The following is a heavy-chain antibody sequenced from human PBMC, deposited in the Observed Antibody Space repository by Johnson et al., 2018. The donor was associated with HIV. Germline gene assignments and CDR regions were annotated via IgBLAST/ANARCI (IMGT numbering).Heavy chain of an antibody. V-gene: IGHV3-30*04. CDR2: ISYDGSDK. CDR3: TTDGGGALGGAFDI. J-gene: IGHJ3*02. CDR1: GFTFSNYA. Sequence: QVQLVESGGGLVKPGGSLRLSCAASGFTFSNYALHWVRQTPGKGLEWVAVISYDGSDKLYVDSVKGRFTISRDNAKNSLYLQMNSLRAEDTAVYYCTTDGGGALGGAFDIWGQGTMVTVSS. D-gene: IGHD1-26*01.